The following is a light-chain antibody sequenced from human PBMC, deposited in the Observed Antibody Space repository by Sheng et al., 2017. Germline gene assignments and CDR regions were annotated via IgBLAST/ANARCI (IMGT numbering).Light chain of an antibody. Sequence: SSELTQPPSVSVSPGQTATIACSGDALPKQFAHWYQQKPGQAPVLMIYKDTERPSEIPERFSGSTSGTTVTLTITGVQAEDEADYYCQSADSSGTYVVFGGGTKLNRP. V-gene: IGLV3-25*03. CDR1: ALPKQF. CDR2: KDT. CDR3: QSADSSGTYVV. J-gene: IGLJ3*02.